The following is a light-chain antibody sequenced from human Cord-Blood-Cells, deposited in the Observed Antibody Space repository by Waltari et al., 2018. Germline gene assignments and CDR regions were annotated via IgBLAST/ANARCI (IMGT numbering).Light chain of an antibody. V-gene: IGLV2-23*01. CDR3: CSYAGCSTWV. CDR1: SSDVGSYNL. Sequence: QSALTQPASVSGSPGQSITIPCTGTSSDVGSYNLVSWYQQHPGKAPKLMIYEGSKRPSGVSNRFSGSKSGNTASLTISGLQAEDEADYYCCSYAGCSTWVFGGGTKLTVL. CDR2: EGS. J-gene: IGLJ3*02.